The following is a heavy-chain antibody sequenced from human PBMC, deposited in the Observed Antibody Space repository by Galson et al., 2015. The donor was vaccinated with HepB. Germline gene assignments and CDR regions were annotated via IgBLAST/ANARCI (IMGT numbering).Heavy chain of an antibody. D-gene: IGHD3-16*02. CDR2: IYYSGST. CDR3: ARVPLPLYFDY. Sequence: QVQLQESGPGLVKPSETLSLTCTVSGGSISSYYWSWIRQPPGKGLEWIGYIYYSGSTNYNPSLKSRVTISVDTSKNQFSLKLSSVTAADTAVYYCARVPLPLYFDYWGQGTLVTVSS. CDR1: GGSISSYY. J-gene: IGHJ4*02. V-gene: IGHV4-59*01.